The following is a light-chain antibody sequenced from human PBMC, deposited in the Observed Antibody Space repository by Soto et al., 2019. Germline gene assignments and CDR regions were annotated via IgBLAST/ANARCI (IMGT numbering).Light chain of an antibody. CDR1: QSVSSSY. V-gene: IGKV3-20*01. CDR2: GAS. Sequence: ESVLTQSPGTLSLSPGERATLSCRASQSVSSSYLAWYQQKPGQAPRLLIYGASSRATGIPDRFSGSGSGTDFTLTISRLEPEDFAVYYCQQYGSSRGFTFGPGTKVESN. CDR3: QQYGSSRGFT. J-gene: IGKJ3*01.